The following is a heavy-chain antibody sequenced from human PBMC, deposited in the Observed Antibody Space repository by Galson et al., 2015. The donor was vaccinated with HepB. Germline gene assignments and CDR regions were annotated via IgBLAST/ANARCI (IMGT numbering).Heavy chain of an antibody. CDR1: GFTFSSYG. Sequence: SLRLSCAASGFTFSSYGMHWVRQAPGKGLEWVAVIWYDGSNKYYADSVKGRFTISRDNSKNTLYLQMNSLRAEDTAVYYCAREWWSGRYGLDAFDIWGQGTMVTVSS. V-gene: IGHV3-33*01. CDR2: IWYDGSNK. J-gene: IGHJ3*02. CDR3: AREWWSGRYGLDAFDI. D-gene: IGHD3-3*01.